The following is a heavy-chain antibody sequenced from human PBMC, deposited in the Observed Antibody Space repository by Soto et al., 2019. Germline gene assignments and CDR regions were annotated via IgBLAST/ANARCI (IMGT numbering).Heavy chain of an antibody. J-gene: IGHJ4*02. CDR2: TYHRGST. D-gene: IGHD6-25*01. CDR3: ARIGGYHGPLDY. Sequence: SETLSLTCSVSGVSISSYFWSWIRQAPGRGLEWIGYTYHRGSTNYSPSLKSRVAISLDTSENQFSLKVNSVTAADTAVYYCARIGGYHGPLDYWGQGTPVNV. CDR1: GVSISSYF. V-gene: IGHV4-59*01.